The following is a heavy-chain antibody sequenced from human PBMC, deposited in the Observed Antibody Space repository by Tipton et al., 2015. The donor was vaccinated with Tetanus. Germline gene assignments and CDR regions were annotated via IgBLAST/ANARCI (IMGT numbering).Heavy chain of an antibody. D-gene: IGHD2-2*01. V-gene: IGHV4-39*07. Sequence: TLSLTCAVYGGSISSSSYYWGWIRKHPGKGLEWIGSIYTTGRTYYNPSLTSPVTISADTTNNQFSLKLRSVTAADTAVYYCAGVASAPYQLPRGWFDPWGRGTLVTVSS. CDR1: GGSISSSSYY. CDR2: IYTTGRT. CDR3: AGVASAPYQLPRGWFDP. J-gene: IGHJ5*02.